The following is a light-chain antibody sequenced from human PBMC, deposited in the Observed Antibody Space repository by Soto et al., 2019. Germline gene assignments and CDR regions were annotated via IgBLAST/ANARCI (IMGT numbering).Light chain of an antibody. CDR1: SSDVGGFNY. V-gene: IGLV2-14*03. J-gene: IGLJ1*01. CDR3: NSYTSSSTDV. Sequence: QSALTQPASVSGSPGQSITISCTGTSSDVGGFNYVSWYQQHPGKAPKLMIYDVTNRPSGVSYRFSGSKSRNTASLTISGLQAEDEADYYCNSYTSSSTDVFGPGTKVTVL. CDR2: DVT.